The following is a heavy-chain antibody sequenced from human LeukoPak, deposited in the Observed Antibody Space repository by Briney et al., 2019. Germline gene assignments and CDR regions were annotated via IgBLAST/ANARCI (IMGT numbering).Heavy chain of an antibody. CDR3: ARDRGGIAVAGTNWFDP. CDR2: IIPIFGTA. J-gene: IGHJ5*02. Sequence: SSVKVSCKSSGGTFSSYAISWVRQAPGQGLEWMGGIIPIFGTANYAQKFQGRVTITTDESTSTAYMELSSLRSEDTAVYYCARDRGGIAVAGTNWFDPWGQGTLVTVSS. V-gene: IGHV1-69*05. D-gene: IGHD6-19*01. CDR1: GGTFSSYA.